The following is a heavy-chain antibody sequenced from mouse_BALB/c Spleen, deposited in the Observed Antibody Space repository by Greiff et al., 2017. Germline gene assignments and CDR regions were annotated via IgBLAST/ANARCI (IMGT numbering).Heavy chain of an antibody. CDR2: ISSGGST. CDR1: GFTFSSYA. J-gene: IGHJ3*01. D-gene: IGHD2-4*01. CDR3: ARGGSIYYDYDAFAY. Sequence: EVKLMESGGGLVQPGGSLKLSCAASGFTFSSYAMSWVRQTPEKRLEWVASISSGGSTYYPDSVKGRFTISRDNARNILYLQMSSLRSEDTAMYYCARGGSIYYDYDAFAYWGQGTLVTVSA. V-gene: IGHV5-6-5*01.